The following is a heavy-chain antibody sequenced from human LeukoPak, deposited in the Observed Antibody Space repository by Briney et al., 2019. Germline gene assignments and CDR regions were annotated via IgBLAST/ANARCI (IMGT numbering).Heavy chain of an antibody. CDR3: AIIAAATYGLDY. CDR2: MNPNSGNT. J-gene: IGHJ4*02. CDR1: GYTFTSYD. V-gene: IGHV1-8*01. Sequence: GASVKVSCKASGYTFTSYDINWVRQATGQGLEWMGWMNPNSGNTGYAQKFQGRVTMTRNTSISTAYMELSSLRSEDTAVYYCAIIAAATYGLDYWGQGTLVTVSS. D-gene: IGHD6-13*01.